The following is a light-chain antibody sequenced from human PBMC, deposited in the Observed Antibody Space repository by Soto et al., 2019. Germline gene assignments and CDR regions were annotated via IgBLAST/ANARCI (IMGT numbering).Light chain of an antibody. CDR1: QSVSSS. J-gene: IGKJ4*01. V-gene: IGKV3-15*01. CDR3: QQYNIWPPLT. CDR2: GAS. Sequence: EVVMTQSPATLSVSPGERATLSCRASQSVSSSLAWYQQKPGQAPRRLIYGASTRATGIPARFSGSGSGTEFTLTISSLQSEDFAVYYCQQYNIWPPLTFGGGTKVEIK.